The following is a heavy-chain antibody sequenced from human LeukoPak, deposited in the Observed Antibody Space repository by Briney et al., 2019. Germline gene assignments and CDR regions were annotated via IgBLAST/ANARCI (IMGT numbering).Heavy chain of an antibody. D-gene: IGHD6-19*01. CDR2: INHSGST. CDR1: GGSFSGYY. J-gene: IGHJ4*02. V-gene: IGHV4-34*01. CDR3: ARPHGAVAGTEDYFDY. Sequence: SETLSLTCAVYGGSFSGYYWSWIRQPPGKGLEWIGEINHSGSTNYNPSLKSRVTIPVDTSKNQFSLKLSSVTAADTAVYYCARPHGAVAGTEDYFDYWGQGTLVTVSS.